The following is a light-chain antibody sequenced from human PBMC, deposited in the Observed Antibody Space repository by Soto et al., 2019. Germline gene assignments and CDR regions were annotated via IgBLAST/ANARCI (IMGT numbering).Light chain of an antibody. CDR3: SSYTGSSTLDGM. J-gene: IGLJ3*02. V-gene: IGLV2-14*01. CDR1: SSDVGGYNY. CDR2: DVS. Sequence: QSALTQPASVSGSPGQSITISCTGTSSDVGGYNYVSWYQQHPGKAPKLMIYDVSNRPSGVSNRFSVSKSGNTASLTISSLEAEAEAESYCSSYTGSSTLDGMFGGGTKLTVL.